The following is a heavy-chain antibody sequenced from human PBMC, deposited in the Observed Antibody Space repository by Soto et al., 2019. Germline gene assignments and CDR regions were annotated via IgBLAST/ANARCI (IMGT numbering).Heavy chain of an antibody. J-gene: IGHJ5*02. Sequence: QMPGKGLEWMGRIDPSDSYTNYSPSFQGHVTISADKSISTAYLQWSSLKASDTVMYYCARLLLSRVDFDPWGQGTLVT. D-gene: IGHD3-16*02. CDR2: IDPSDSYT. V-gene: IGHV5-10-1*01. CDR3: ARLLLSRVDFDP.